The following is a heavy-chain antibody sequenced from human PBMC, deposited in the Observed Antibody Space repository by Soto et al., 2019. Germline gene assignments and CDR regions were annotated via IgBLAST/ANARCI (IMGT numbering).Heavy chain of an antibody. Sequence: ASVKVSCKASGYTFTGHYIHWVRQAPEQGPEWMGEIGPESGATRYAQKFQGRVTMTMDMSITTVYMELSNLRPDDTAVYYCGRGRSGQIVVFYWGQGTPVTVSS. CDR2: IGPESGAT. J-gene: IGHJ4*02. V-gene: IGHV1-2*02. CDR1: GYTFTGHY. D-gene: IGHD5-12*01. CDR3: GRGRSGQIVVFY.